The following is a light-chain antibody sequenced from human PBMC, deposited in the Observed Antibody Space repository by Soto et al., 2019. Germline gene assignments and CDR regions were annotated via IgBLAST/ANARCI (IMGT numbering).Light chain of an antibody. CDR1: QRVSPN. V-gene: IGKV3-15*01. Sequence: EILITQSPATLSLSPGERATLSCRASQRVSPNIAWYQQRPGQAPRLLIYGASTTATGIPGRFSGSGSGTEFTLTISSLQSEYFALYYCQQYYDWPSFGQGTRLEI. J-gene: IGKJ5*01. CDR3: QQYYDWPS. CDR2: GAS.